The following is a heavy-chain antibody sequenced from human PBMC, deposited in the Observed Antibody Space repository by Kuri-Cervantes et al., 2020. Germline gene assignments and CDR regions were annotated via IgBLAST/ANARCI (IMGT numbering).Heavy chain of an antibody. CDR1: GYTFTSYG. D-gene: IGHD6-13*01. CDR2: ISAYNGNT. V-gene: IGHV1-18*01. J-gene: IGHJ6*02. CDR3: ASGMAGGGMDV. Sequence: ASVKVSCKASGYTFTSYGISWVRQAPGQGLEWMGWISAYNGNTNYAQKFQGRVTMTRDTSISTAYMELSRLRSDDTAVYYCASGMAGGGMDVWGQGTTVTVSS.